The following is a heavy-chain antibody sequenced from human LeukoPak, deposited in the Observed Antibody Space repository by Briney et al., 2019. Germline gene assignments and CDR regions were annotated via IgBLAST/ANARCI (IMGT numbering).Heavy chain of an antibody. Sequence: GGSLRLSCAASGFTFSNAWMNWVRQAPGKGLEWVSVIYSGGSTYYADSVKGRFTISRDNSKNTLYLQMNSLRAEDTAVYYCATRVSTSRSFDYWGQGTLVTVSS. CDR3: ATRVSTSRSFDY. CDR1: GFTFSNAW. V-gene: IGHV3-53*01. J-gene: IGHJ4*02. CDR2: IYSGGST.